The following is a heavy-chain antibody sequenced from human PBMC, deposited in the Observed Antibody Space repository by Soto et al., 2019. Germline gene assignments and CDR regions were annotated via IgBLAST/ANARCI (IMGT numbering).Heavy chain of an antibody. CDR3: ARVSDGSGYLYYYYYGMDV. Sequence: QVQLVESGGGVVQPGRSLRLSCAASGFTFSSYAMHWVRQAPGKGLEWVAVISYDGSNKYYADSVKGRFTISRDNSKNTLYLQMNSLRAEDTAVYYCARVSDGSGYLYYYYYGMDVWGQGTTVTVSS. D-gene: IGHD3-10*01. V-gene: IGHV3-30-3*01. CDR2: ISYDGSNK. J-gene: IGHJ6*02. CDR1: GFTFSSYA.